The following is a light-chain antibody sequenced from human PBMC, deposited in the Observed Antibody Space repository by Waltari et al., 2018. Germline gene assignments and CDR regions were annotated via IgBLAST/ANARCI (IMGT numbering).Light chain of an antibody. CDR2: GAS. CDR1: QNVYTN. V-gene: IGKV3-15*01. CDR3: QQYMNWPRT. J-gene: IGKJ1*01. Sequence: EIVMTQSPATLSVSPGERATLSCRASQNVYTNLAWYQQKPGQAPRLLIYGASTRATDIPSRFSGSGSGTEFTLTISSLESEDFAIFYCQQYMNWPRTFGQGTKVEIK.